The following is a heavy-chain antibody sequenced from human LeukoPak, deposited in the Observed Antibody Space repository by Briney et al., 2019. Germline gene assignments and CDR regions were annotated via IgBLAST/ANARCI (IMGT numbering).Heavy chain of an antibody. J-gene: IGHJ4*02. CDR1: GFTFTDYS. CDR3: ARHADTAKYYDILTGLGYFDY. D-gene: IGHD3-9*01. CDR2: IYYSGST. V-gene: IGHV4-59*08. Sequence: PGGSLTLSCAAAGFTFTDYSMNWVRQAPGKGLEWIGYIYYSGSTNYNPSLKSRVTISVDTSKNQFSLKLSSVTAADTAVYYCARHADTAKYYDILTGLGYFDYWGQGTLVTVSS.